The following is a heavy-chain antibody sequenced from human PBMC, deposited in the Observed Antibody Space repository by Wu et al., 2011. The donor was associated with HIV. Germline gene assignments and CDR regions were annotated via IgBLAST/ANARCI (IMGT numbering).Heavy chain of an antibody. D-gene: IGHD3-3*01. J-gene: IGHJ6*03. CDR1: GGTFSTYA. CDR3: ARAYDLWSGSGYYYYTDV. Sequence: QVQLVQSGAEVKKPGSSVKVSCKASGGTFSTYAISWVRQAPGQGPEWMGRVIPILGTTNYAQKFQGRVTITADESTSTAYMELSSLRSDDTAVYYCARAYDLWSGSGYYYYTDVWGKGTTVSVSS. CDR2: VIPILGTT. V-gene: IGHV1-69*11.